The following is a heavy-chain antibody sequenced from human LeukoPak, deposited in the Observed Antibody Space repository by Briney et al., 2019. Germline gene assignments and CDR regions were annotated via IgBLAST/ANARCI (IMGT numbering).Heavy chain of an antibody. D-gene: IGHD3-10*01. V-gene: IGHV3-53*01. CDR3: ASINYYGSGFDP. CDR1: GFTVSSNY. Sequence: GGSLRLSCAASGFTVSSNYMSWVRQAPGKGLEWVSVIYSGGSTYYADSVKGRFTISRDNSKNTLYLQMNSLRAEDTAVYYCASINYYGSGFDPWGQGTLVTVSS. CDR2: IYSGGST. J-gene: IGHJ5*02.